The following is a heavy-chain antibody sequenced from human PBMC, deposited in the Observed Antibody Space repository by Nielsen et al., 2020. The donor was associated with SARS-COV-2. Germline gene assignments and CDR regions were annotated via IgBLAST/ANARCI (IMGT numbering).Heavy chain of an antibody. J-gene: IGHJ4*02. CDR2: ISYDGSNK. Sequence: VRQAPGKGLEWVAVISYDGSNKYYADSVKGRFTISRDNSKNTLYLQMNSLRAEDTAVYYCAKGAGKGYYFDYWGQGTLVTVSS. D-gene: IGHD6-19*01. V-gene: IGHV3-30*04. CDR3: AKGAGKGYYFDY.